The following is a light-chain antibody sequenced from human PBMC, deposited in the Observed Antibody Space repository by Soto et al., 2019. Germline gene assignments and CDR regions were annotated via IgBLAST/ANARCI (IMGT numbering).Light chain of an antibody. CDR1: SSDVGSYTI. CDR2: EGS. CDR3: HSYAGSKSYV. Sequence: QSALTQPASMSGSPGQSITISCTGTSSDVGSYTIVSWYQQHPGKAPKLLIYEGSERPSGVSSRFSASESGNRASLTISGLQAEDEADYYCHSYAGSKSYVFGIGPNVTVL. V-gene: IGLV2-23*01. J-gene: IGLJ1*01.